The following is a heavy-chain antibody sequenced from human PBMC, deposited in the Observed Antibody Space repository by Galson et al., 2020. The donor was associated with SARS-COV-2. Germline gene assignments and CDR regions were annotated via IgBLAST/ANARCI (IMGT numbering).Heavy chain of an antibody. CDR1: GFTFRTKA. Sequence: QAGGSLRLSCIASGFTFRTKAMTWVRQDPGKGLEWVSAISGSGDTTYHAESVKGRFTISRDNSKNTLYLQMNSLRAEDTAVYHCATVDYYVTADVWGQGTTVTVSS. J-gene: IGHJ6*02. D-gene: IGHD3-10*02. V-gene: IGHV3-23*01. CDR2: ISGSGDTT. CDR3: ATVDYYVTADV.